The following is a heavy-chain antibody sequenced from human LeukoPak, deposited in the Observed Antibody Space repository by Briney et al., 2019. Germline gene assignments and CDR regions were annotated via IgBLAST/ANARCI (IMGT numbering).Heavy chain of an antibody. J-gene: IGHJ3*02. CDR1: GFAVSSYY. CDR3: ARDRGCGDCYPPANDAFDI. D-gene: IGHD2-21*02. Sequence: GGSLRLSCAASGFAVSSYYMSWVRQAPGKGLEWVSVIYSGGSTYYADSVKGRFTISRDNSKSTLYLQMNSLRAEDTAVYYCARDRGCGDCYPPANDAFDIWGQGTMVTVSS. V-gene: IGHV3-66*01. CDR2: IYSGGST.